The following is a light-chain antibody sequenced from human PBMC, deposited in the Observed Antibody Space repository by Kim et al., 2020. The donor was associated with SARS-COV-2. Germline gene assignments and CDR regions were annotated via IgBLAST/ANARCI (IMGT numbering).Light chain of an antibody. CDR3: QQYDNVPPT. Sequence: DIQMTQSPSSLSASVGDRVTITCQASQDINNYLNWYQQKPGKAPKLLIYDASNLQTGVPSRFSGSGSGTDFTFTISSLQPEDFASYYCQQYDNVPPTFGHGTKLEIK. CDR2: DAS. V-gene: IGKV1-33*01. J-gene: IGKJ1*01. CDR1: QDINNY.